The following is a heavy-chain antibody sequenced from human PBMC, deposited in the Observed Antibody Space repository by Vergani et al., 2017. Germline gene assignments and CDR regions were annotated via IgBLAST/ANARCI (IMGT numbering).Heavy chain of an antibody. V-gene: IGHV1-69*02. J-gene: IGHJ3*02. CDR2: IIPILGIA. CDR3: AKVKIGIVGANDAFDI. D-gene: IGHD1-26*01. CDR1: GGTFSSYT. Sequence: QVQLVQSGAEVKKPGSSVKVSCKASGGTFSSYTISWVRQAPGQGLEWMGRIIPILGIANYAQKFQGRVTITADTSTSTAYMELSSLRSEDTAVYYCAKVKIGIVGANDAFDIWGQGTMVTVSS.